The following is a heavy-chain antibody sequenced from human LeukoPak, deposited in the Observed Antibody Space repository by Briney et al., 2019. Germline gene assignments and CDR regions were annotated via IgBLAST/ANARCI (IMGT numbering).Heavy chain of an antibody. CDR1: GTSISTYY. D-gene: IGHD6-13*01. CDR2: IYYSGST. V-gene: IGHV4-59*01. J-gene: IGHJ4*02. CDR3: ARATAAGTPYFDY. Sequence: SETLSLTCTVSGTSISTYYWAWIRQPPGKGLEWIGYIYYSGSTDYNPSLKNRVTISIDTSKNQFSLKLSSVTAADTAVYYCARATAAGTPYFDYWGQGTLVTVSS.